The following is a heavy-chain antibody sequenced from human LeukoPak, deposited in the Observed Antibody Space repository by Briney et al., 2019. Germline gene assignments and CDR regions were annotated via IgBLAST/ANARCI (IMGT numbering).Heavy chain of an antibody. Sequence: SETLSLTCTVSGGSITTYYWSWIRQPPGKGLEWIGYIYYSGSTNYNPSLKSRVTISVDTSKNQFSLKLSSVTAADTAVYYCASNYYGSGSLDYWGQGNLVTVSS. CDR2: IYYSGST. J-gene: IGHJ4*02. D-gene: IGHD3-10*01. CDR1: GGSITTYY. CDR3: ASNYYGSGSLDY. V-gene: IGHV4-59*08.